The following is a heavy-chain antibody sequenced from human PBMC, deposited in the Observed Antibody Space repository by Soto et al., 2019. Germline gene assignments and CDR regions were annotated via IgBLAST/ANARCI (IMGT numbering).Heavy chain of an antibody. CDR1: GFTFDDYA. Sequence: GGSLRLSCAASGFTFDDYAMHWVRQAPGKGLEWVSGISWNSGSIGYADSVKGRFTISRDNAKNSLYLQMNSLRAEDTALYYCAKAMGYYMDVWGKGTTVTVSS. J-gene: IGHJ6*03. V-gene: IGHV3-9*01. CDR2: ISWNSGSI. CDR3: AKAMGYYMDV.